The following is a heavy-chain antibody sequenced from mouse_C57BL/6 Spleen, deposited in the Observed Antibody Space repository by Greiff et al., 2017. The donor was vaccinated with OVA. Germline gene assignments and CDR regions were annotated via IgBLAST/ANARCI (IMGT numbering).Heavy chain of an antibody. Sequence: EVKLVESGGGLVKPGGSLKLSCAASGFTFSSYAMSWVRQTPEKRLEWVATISAGGSYTYYPDNVKGRFTISRDNAKNNLYLQMSHLKSEDTAMYYCARDGTLYYFDYWGQGTTLTVSS. V-gene: IGHV5-4*01. CDR3: ARDGTLYYFDY. J-gene: IGHJ2*01. D-gene: IGHD1-1*02. CDR2: ISAGGSYT. CDR1: GFTFSSYA.